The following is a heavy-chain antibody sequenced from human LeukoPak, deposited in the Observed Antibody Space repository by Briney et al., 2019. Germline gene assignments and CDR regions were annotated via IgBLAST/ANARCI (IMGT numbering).Heavy chain of an antibody. V-gene: IGHV3-23*01. J-gene: IGHJ4*02. CDR3: AKVAVIVVVTAAFDY. CDR1: GFTFSSYA. D-gene: IGHD2-21*02. Sequence: PGGSLRLSCAASGFTFSSYAMSWVHQAPGKGLEWVSAISGSGGSTYYADSVKGRFTISRDNSKNTLYLQMNSLRAEDTAVYYCAKVAVIVVVTAAFDYWGQGTLVTVSS. CDR2: ISGSGGST.